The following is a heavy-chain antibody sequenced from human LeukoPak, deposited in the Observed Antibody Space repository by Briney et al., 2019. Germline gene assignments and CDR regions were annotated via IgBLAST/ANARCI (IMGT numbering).Heavy chain of an antibody. D-gene: IGHD6-13*01. Sequence: GGSLRLSCAASGFAFSSYGMHWVRQAPGKGLEWVAFIRYDGSNKYYADSVKGRFTISRDNSKNTLYLQMNSLRAEDTAVYYCAKDRRGYSSPSVFDYWGQGTLVTVSS. J-gene: IGHJ4*02. CDR2: IRYDGSNK. CDR3: AKDRRGYSSPSVFDY. V-gene: IGHV3-30*02. CDR1: GFAFSSYG.